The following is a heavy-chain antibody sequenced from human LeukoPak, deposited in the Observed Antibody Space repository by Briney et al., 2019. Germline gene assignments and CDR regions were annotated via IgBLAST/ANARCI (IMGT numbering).Heavy chain of an antibody. J-gene: IGHJ4*02. V-gene: IGHV3-30*18. CDR2: ISYDGTNK. D-gene: IGHD1-14*01. CDR3: AKLIRNPGNYYFDY. CDR1: GFTFSGHG. Sequence: PGRSLRLSCAASGFTFSGHGMQWVRQASGRGLEWVALISYDGTNKYYADSVKGRFTISRDNAKNTLYLQMNSLRVEDTAVYYCAKLIRNPGNYYFDYWGQGTLVTVSS.